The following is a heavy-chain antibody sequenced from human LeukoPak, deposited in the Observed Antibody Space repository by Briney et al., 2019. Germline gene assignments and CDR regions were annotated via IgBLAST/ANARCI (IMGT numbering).Heavy chain of an antibody. V-gene: IGHV3-48*02. Sequence: PGGSLRLSCAASGFTFSSYSMNWVRQAPGKGLEWVSYISSSSSTIYYADSVKGRFTISRDNAKNSLYLQMNSLRDEDTAVYYCATLFIVVVVAATPFDAFDIWGQGTMVTVSS. CDR1: GFTFSSYS. J-gene: IGHJ3*02. D-gene: IGHD2-15*01. CDR3: ATLFIVVVVAATPFDAFDI. CDR2: ISSSSSTI.